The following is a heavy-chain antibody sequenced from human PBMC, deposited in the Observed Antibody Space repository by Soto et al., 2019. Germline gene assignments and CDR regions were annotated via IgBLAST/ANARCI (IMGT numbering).Heavy chain of an antibody. D-gene: IGHD3-16*02. Sequence: NPSETLSLTCAVYGGSFSGYYWSWIRQPPGKGLEWIGEINHSGSTNYNPSLKSRVTISVDTSKNQFSLKLSSVTAADTAVYYCVRDLGVWGSYRYTSNWFDPWGQGTLVTVSS. V-gene: IGHV4-34*01. CDR2: INHSGST. CDR3: VRDLGVWGSYRYTSNWFDP. J-gene: IGHJ5*02. CDR1: GGSFSGYY.